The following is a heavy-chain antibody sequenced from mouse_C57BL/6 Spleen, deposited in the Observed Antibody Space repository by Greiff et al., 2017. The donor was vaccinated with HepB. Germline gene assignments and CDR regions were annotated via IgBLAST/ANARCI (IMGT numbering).Heavy chain of an antibody. CDR1: GYSFTDYN. V-gene: IGHV1-39*01. J-gene: IGHJ4*01. D-gene: IGHD2-5*01. Sequence: VQLQQSGPELVKPGASVKISCKASGYSFTDYNMNWVKQSNGKSLEWIGVINPNYGTTSYNQKFKGKATLTVDQSSSTAYMQLNSLTSEDSAVYYYSSSNYSFYYAMDYWGQGTSVTVSS. CDR2: INPNYGTT. CDR3: SSSNYSFYYAMDY.